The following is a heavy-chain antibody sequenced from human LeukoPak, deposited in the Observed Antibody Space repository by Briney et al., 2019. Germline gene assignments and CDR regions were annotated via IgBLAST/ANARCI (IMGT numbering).Heavy chain of an antibody. V-gene: IGHV3-30*02. CDR2: IRYDGSNK. J-gene: IGHJ3*02. CDR3: ANGLFDYGGNSRTDAFAI. Sequence: GGSLRLSCAASGFTFSNYDMHWVRQAPGKGLEWVTFIRYDGSNKHYADTVKGQFTISRDNSKNTLFLQMNSLRPEDTAVYYCANGLFDYGGNSRTDAFAIWGQGTMVTVSS. CDR1: GFTFSNYD. D-gene: IGHD4-23*01.